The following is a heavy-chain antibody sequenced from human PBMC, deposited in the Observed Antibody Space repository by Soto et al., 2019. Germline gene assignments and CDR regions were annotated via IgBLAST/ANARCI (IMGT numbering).Heavy chain of an antibody. CDR1: GGTFNSYT. D-gene: IGHD1-26*01. J-gene: IGHJ4*02. CDR2: VVPMYDSV. V-gene: IGHV1-69*06. Sequence: SVKVSFKASGGTFNSYTINWLRQAPGRGLEWVGQVVPMYDSVNYAENFQGRVTITADKSTKTAYMELTSLRSEDTALYFCASWRSYSGSYCFDYWGQGTLVTVSS. CDR3: ASWRSYSGSYCFDY.